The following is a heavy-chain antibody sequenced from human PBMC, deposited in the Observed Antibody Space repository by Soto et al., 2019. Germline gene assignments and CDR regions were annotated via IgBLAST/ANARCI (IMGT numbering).Heavy chain of an antibody. CDR3: ARGPDIVVVPAPFDP. J-gene: IGHJ5*02. D-gene: IGHD2-2*01. V-gene: IGHV4-34*01. Sequence: PSETLSLTCAVYGGSFSGYYWSWIRQPPGKGLEWIGEINHSGSTNYNPSLKSRVTISVDTSKNQFSLKLSSVTAADMAVYYCARGPDIVVVPAPFDPWGQGTLVTVSS. CDR2: INHSGST. CDR1: GGSFSGYY.